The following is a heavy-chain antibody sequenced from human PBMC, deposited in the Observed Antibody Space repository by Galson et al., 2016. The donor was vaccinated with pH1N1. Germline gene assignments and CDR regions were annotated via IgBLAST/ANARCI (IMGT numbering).Heavy chain of an antibody. CDR3: AKVRGFLTGEFDY. V-gene: IGHV3-9*01. CDR2: ISWNSGSI. Sequence: SLRLSCAASGFTFDDYAMHWVRQAPGKGLEWVSGISWNSGSIGYADSVKGRFISRDNAKNSLYLQMNSLRAEDTALYCCAKVRGFLTGEFDYWGQGTLVTVSS. D-gene: IGHD7-27*01. J-gene: IGHJ4*02. CDR1: GFTFDDYA.